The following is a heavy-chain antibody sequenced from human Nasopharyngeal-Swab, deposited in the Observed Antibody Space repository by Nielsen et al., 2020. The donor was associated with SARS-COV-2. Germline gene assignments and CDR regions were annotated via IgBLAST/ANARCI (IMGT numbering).Heavy chain of an antibody. D-gene: IGHD4-23*01. Sequence: GESLKISCAASGFTVSSNYMSLVRQAPGKGLEWVSVIYSGGSTYYADSVKGRFTISRDNSKNTLYLQMNSLRAEDTAVYYCAYGGNSLFDYWGQGTLVTVSS. CDR2: IYSGGST. CDR3: AYGGNSLFDY. J-gene: IGHJ4*02. V-gene: IGHV3-53*01. CDR1: GFTVSSNY.